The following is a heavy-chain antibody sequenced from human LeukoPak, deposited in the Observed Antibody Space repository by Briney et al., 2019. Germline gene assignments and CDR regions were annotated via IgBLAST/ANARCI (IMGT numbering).Heavy chain of an antibody. CDR1: GFTFSSYA. Sequence: PGGSLRLSCAASGFTFSSYAMSWVRQAPGKGLEWVSGISGSGSSTYYADSVKGRFTISRDNSKNTLNLQMNSLGAEDTAVYYCANHSDTAMVYAYWGQGTLVTVSS. CDR3: ANHSDTAMVYAY. V-gene: IGHV3-23*01. CDR2: ISGSGSST. J-gene: IGHJ4*02. D-gene: IGHD5-18*01.